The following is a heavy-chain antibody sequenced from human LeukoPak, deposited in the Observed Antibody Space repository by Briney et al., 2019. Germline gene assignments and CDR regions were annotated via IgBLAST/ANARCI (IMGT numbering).Heavy chain of an antibody. J-gene: IGHJ3*02. CDR2: ISAYNGNT. CDR1: GYTFTSYG. V-gene: IGHV1-18*01. CDR3: AFPSGDSSGYYPLDDAFDI. D-gene: IGHD3-22*01. Sequence: ASVKVSCRASGYTFTSYGISWVRQAPGQGLEWMGWISAYNGNTNYAQKLQGRVTMTTDTSTSTAYMELRSLRSDDTAVYYCAFPSGDSSGYYPLDDAFDIWGQGTMVTVSS.